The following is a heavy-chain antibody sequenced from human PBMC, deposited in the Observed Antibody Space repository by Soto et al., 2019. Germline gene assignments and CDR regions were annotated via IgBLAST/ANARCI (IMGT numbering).Heavy chain of an antibody. J-gene: IGHJ4*02. D-gene: IGHD3-3*01. V-gene: IGHV5-51*01. CDR1: GERFTSYW. CDR3: ARLRTIFGVVTRFAY. Sequence: SLKISGKVSGERFTSYWIGWVRQMPGKGLEWMGIIYPGDSDTRYSPSFQGQVTISADKSISTAYLQWSSLKASDTAMYYCARLRTIFGVVTRFAYWGQGTLVTVSS. CDR2: IYPGDSDT.